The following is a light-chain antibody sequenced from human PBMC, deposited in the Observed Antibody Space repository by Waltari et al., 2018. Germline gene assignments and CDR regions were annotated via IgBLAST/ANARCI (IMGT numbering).Light chain of an antibody. CDR2: RNN. CDR3: ASWDDSHYV. CDR1: NSNLGSNY. Sequence: QSVLTQPPSASGTPGQRVSISCSWSNSNLGSNYLYWYQQLPGMAPKLLIYRNNPRPSGVPDRFSGSKYGTSASLAISGLRSEDGAVYYCASWDDSHYVFGPGTKVTVL. V-gene: IGLV1-47*01. J-gene: IGLJ1*01.